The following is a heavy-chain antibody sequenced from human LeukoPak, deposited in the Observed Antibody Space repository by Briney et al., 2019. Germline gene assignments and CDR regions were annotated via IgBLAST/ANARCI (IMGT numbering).Heavy chain of an antibody. D-gene: IGHD2-21*02. CDR3: AASAYCGGDCYLPFDY. J-gene: IGHJ4*02. CDR1: GGSISSYY. V-gene: IGHV4-4*07. Sequence: SETLSLTCTVSGGSISSYYWSWIRQPAGKGLEWIGRIYTSGSTNYNPPLKSRVTMSVDTSKNQFSLKLSSVTAADTAVYYCAASAYCGGDCYLPFDYWGQGTLVTVSS. CDR2: IYTSGST.